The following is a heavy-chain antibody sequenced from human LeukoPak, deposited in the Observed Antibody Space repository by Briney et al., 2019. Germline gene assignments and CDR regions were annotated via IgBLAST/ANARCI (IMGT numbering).Heavy chain of an antibody. CDR1: GFTFSEYY. V-gene: IGHV3-11*04. Sequence: NSGGSLRLSCAASGFTFSEYYMSWLRQATGKGVEWVSYISSSGSTIYYADSVKGRFTISRDNAKNSLYLQMNSLRAEDTAVYYCARDPGKSYYYDSSAIDYWGQGTLVTVSS. CDR3: ARDPGKSYYYDSSAIDY. D-gene: IGHD3-22*01. J-gene: IGHJ4*02. CDR2: ISSSGSTI.